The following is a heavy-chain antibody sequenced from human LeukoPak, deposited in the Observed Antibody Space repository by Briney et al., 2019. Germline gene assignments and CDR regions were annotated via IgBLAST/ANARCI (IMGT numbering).Heavy chain of an antibody. CDR3: ARDGYDILTGLVWFDP. CDR2: INTNTGNP. CDR1: GYTFTSYA. D-gene: IGHD3-9*01. J-gene: IGHJ5*02. Sequence: ASVKVSCKASGYTFTSYAMNWVRQAPGQGLEWMGWINTNTGNPTYAQGSTGRFVFSLDTSVSTAYLQISSLKAEDTAVYYCARDGYDILTGLVWFDPWGQGTLVTVSS. V-gene: IGHV7-4-1*02.